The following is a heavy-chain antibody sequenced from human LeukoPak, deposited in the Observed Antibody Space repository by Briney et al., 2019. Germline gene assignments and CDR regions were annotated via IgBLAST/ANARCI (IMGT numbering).Heavy chain of an antibody. J-gene: IGHJ4*02. CDR1: GYTFTGYY. CDR3: ARDHYNQNYYGSGSYYSGDY. Sequence: ASVKVSCKASGYTFTGYYMHWVRQAPGQGLEWMGWINPNSGGTNYAQKFQGRVTMTRDTSISTAYMELSRLRSDDTAVYYCARDHYNQNYYGSGSYYSGDYWGQGTLVTVSS. V-gene: IGHV1-2*02. CDR2: INPNSGGT. D-gene: IGHD3-10*01.